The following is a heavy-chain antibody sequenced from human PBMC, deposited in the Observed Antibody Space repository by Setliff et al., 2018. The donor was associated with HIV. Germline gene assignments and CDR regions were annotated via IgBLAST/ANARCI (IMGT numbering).Heavy chain of an antibody. CDR2: IYPGDSDT. V-gene: IGHV5-51*01. D-gene: IGHD1-26*01. CDR1: GYSFTSYW. Sequence: GESPKISCKGSGYSFTSYWIGWVRQMPGKGLEWMGIIYPGDSDTRYSPSFQGQVTISADKSISTAYLQWSSLKASDTAMYYCARCRSAYYYYMDVWGKGTTVTVSS. CDR3: ARCRSAYYYYMDV. J-gene: IGHJ6*03.